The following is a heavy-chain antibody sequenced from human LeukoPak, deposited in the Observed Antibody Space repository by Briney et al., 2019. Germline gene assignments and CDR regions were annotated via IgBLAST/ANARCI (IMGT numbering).Heavy chain of an antibody. CDR1: GFTFSSYW. D-gene: IGHD6-19*01. Sequence: GGSLRLFCAVSGFTFSSYWMSWVRQAPGKGLEWVANIKEDGSEKYYVDPVKGRFTVSRDNAKNSLYLQMNSLRAEDTAVYYCATLARETSGWVWYFDLWGRGTLVTVSS. CDR3: ATLARETSGWVWYFDL. V-gene: IGHV3-7*05. J-gene: IGHJ2*01. CDR2: IKEDGSEK.